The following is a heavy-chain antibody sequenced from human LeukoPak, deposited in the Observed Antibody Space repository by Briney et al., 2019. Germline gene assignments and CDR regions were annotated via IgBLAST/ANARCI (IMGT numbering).Heavy chain of an antibody. D-gene: IGHD2-15*01. CDR2: INSDGSEG. J-gene: IGHJ4*02. V-gene: IGHV3-7*03. CDR3: AKQLGYCSDGSCYFPY. Sequence: GGSLRLSCAVSGFTFSGFWMSWSRQAPGKGLEWVASINSDGSEGYYADVVKGRFTISRDNAKNSLYLQINSLRAEDTAVYYCAKQLGYCSDGSCYFPYWGQGTLVTVSS. CDR1: GFTFSGFW.